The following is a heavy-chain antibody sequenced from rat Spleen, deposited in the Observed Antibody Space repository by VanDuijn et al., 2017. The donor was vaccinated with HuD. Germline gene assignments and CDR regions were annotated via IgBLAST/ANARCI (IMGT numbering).Heavy chain of an antibody. CDR3: AKISGFPY. J-gene: IGHJ3*01. V-gene: IGHV5-31*01. Sequence: EVQLVESGGGLVQPGGSLKLSCVASGFTFNNYWMTWIRQAPGKGLEWVASITNASGRTYYPDSVKGRFTISRDTAQNTLYLQMNSLRSEDTATYYCAKISGFPYWGHGTLVTVSS. CDR2: ITNASGRT. CDR1: GFTFNNYW.